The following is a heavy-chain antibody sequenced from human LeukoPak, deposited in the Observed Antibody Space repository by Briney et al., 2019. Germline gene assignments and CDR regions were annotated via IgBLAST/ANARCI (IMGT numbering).Heavy chain of an antibody. D-gene: IGHD3-9*01. CDR3: ARTLRYFDWLANPNWFDP. CDR1: GYTFTCYY. Sequence: ASVKVSCKASGYTFTCYYMHWVRQAPGQGLEWMGWINPNSGGTNYAQKFQGRVTMTRDTSISTAYMELSRLRSDDTAVYYCARTLRYFDWLANPNWFDPWGQGTLVTVSS. J-gene: IGHJ5*02. CDR2: INPNSGGT. V-gene: IGHV1-2*02.